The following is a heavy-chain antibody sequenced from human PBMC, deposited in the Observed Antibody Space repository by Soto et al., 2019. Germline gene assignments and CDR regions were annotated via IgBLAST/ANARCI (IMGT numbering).Heavy chain of an antibody. CDR2: INHSGST. J-gene: IGHJ4*02. V-gene: IGHV4-34*01. D-gene: IGHD2-15*01. CDR3: ARGQPVVAATTITYYFAY. Sequence: SETLSLTCAVYGGSFSGYYWSWIRQPPGKGLEWIGEINHSGSTNYNPSLKSRVTISVDTSKNQFSLKLSSVTAADTAVYYCARGQPVVAATTITYYFAYWGQGTLVTVSS. CDR1: GGSFSGYY.